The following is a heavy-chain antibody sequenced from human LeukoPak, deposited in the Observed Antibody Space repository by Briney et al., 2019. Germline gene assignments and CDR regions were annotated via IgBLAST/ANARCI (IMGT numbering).Heavy chain of an antibody. V-gene: IGHV3-11*01. D-gene: IGHD2-8*02. CDR1: GFSFSDYY. CDR3: ARGRWWTWFDP. CDR2: ISSSGGTI. Sequence: KPGGSLRLSCAASGFSFSDYYMTWIRQAPGKGLEWVSYISSSGGTIIYADSVKGRFTMSRDNAKNSLYLQMNSLRAEDTAVYYCARGRWWTWFDPWGQGTLVTVSS. J-gene: IGHJ5*02.